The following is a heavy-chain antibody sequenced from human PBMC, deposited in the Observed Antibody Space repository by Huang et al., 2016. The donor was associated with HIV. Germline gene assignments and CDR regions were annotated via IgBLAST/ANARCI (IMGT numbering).Heavy chain of an antibody. J-gene: IGHJ3*02. V-gene: IGHV4-30-4*08. CDR2: IYYSGST. CDR1: GGSISSGGYY. CDR3: ARDTDGGRTFDI. D-gene: IGHD2-2*02. Sequence: GPGLVKPSQTLSLTCTVSGGSISSGGYYWSWIRQPPGKGLEWIGYIYYSGSTYYNPSLKSRVTISVDTSENQFSLKLSSVTAADTAVYYCARDTDGGRTFDIWGQGTMVTVSS.